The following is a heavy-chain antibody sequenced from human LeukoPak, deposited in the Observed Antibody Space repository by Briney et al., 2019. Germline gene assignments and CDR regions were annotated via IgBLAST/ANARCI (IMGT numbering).Heavy chain of an antibody. J-gene: IGHJ6*04. D-gene: IGHD2-2*01. CDR3: ARGLIVVVPAASYYYYGMDV. CDR1: GGSVSSGSYY. CDR2: IYYSGST. V-gene: IGHV4-61*01. Sequence: SETLSLTCTVSGGSVSSGSYYWSWIRQPPGKGLEWIGYIYYSGSTNYNPSLKSRVTISVDTSKNQFSLKLSSVTAADTAVYYCARGLIVVVPAASYYYYGMDVWGKGTTVTVSS.